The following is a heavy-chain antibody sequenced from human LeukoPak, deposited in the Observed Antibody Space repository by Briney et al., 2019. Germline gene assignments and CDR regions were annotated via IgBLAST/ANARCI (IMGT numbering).Heavy chain of an antibody. CDR1: GGTFSSYA. D-gene: IGHD1-26*01. Sequence: GASVKVSCKASGGTFSSYAISWVRQAPGQGLEWMGGIIPIFGTANYAQKFQGRVTITADESTSTAYMELSSLRSEDTAVYYCARAPDGIVGARGAFDIWGQGTMVTVSS. CDR2: IIPIFGTA. J-gene: IGHJ3*02. V-gene: IGHV1-69*13. CDR3: ARAPDGIVGARGAFDI.